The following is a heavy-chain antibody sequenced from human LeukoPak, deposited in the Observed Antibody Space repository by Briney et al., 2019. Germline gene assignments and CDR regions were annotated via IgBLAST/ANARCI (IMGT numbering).Heavy chain of an antibody. Sequence: GGSLRLSCVASGFTFSSFDMHWVRQPTGQGLEWVSTIGTASDAYYPGSVEGRFTLSRDNAKNSLYLQMNSLTAGDAAVYYCARGPPRGKYYYMDVWGKGTTVTVSS. CDR1: GFTFSSFD. V-gene: IGHV3-13*01. J-gene: IGHJ6*03. CDR3: ARGPPRGKYYYMDV. D-gene: IGHD1-1*01. CDR2: IGTASDA.